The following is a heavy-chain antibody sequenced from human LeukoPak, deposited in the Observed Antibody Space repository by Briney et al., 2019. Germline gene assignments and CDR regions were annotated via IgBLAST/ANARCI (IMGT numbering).Heavy chain of an antibody. J-gene: IGHJ4*02. CDR1: GFTFSSYA. CDR3: AKGLSRELLSDFDY. V-gene: IGHV3-23*01. Sequence: GGSLRLSCAASGFTFSSYAMSWVRQAPRKGLEWVSALHDWGDSTYYADSVKGPFTMSRDTSKNTVYLQMNSLRAEDTAVYFCAKGLSRELLSDFDYWGQGTLVTVSS. CDR2: LHDWGDST. D-gene: IGHD1-26*01.